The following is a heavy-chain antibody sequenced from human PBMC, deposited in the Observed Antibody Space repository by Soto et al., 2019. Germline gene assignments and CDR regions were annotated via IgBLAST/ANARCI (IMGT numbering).Heavy chain of an antibody. J-gene: IGHJ4*02. D-gene: IGHD2-15*01. CDR2: INAGNGNT. V-gene: IGHV1-3*01. Sequence: QGQVVQSGAVVKKPGAPVKVSCKAFGYTFTYYAMHWVRQAPRQTLEGMGLINAGNGNTKYLQKFQGRVTITRDTSASTAYMELSSLRSEDTAVYYCARGPGGPDGPGDYWGQGTLVTVSS. CDR3: ARGPGGPDGPGDY. CDR1: GYTFTYYA.